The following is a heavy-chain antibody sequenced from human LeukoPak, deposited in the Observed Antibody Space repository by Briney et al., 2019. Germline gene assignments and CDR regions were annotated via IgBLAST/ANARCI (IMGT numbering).Heavy chain of an antibody. Sequence: GGSLRLSCAASGFTFSSYAMHWVRQAPGKGLEWVAVISYDGSNKYYADSVKGRFTISRDNSKNTLYLQMNSLRAEGTAVYYCARDPLTSSGWDWNPFDYWGQGTLVTVSS. CDR1: GFTFSSYA. CDR3: ARDPLTSSGWDWNPFDY. CDR2: ISYDGSNK. V-gene: IGHV3-30-3*01. D-gene: IGHD6-19*01. J-gene: IGHJ4*02.